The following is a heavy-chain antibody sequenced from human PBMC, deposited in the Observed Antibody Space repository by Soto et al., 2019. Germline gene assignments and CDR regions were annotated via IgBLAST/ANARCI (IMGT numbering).Heavy chain of an antibody. CDR3: ARVDSQAYCGGDCDYYFDY. J-gene: IGHJ4*02. Sequence: LSLTCTVSGGSISSYYWSWIRQPPGKGLEWIGYIYYSGSTNYNPSLKSRVTISVDTSKNQFSLKLSSVTAADTAVYYCARVDSQAYCGGDCDYYFDYWGQGTLVTVSS. D-gene: IGHD2-21*02. V-gene: IGHV4-59*01. CDR1: GGSISSYY. CDR2: IYYSGST.